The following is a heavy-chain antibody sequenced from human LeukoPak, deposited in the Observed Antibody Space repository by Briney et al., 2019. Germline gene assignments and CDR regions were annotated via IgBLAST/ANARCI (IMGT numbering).Heavy chain of an antibody. CDR2: ISWNSGSI. CDR3: PKDTEGFDI. V-gene: IGHV3-9*01. J-gene: IGHJ3*02. CDR1: GFTIDDYA. Sequence: PGRSLSLSCAASGFTIDDYAMHWVRQAPGKGLEWVSGISWNSGSIGYADSVRGRFTISRADAKNSLYLQMNSLRAEDTALYYCPKDTEGFDIWGQGTMVTVSS.